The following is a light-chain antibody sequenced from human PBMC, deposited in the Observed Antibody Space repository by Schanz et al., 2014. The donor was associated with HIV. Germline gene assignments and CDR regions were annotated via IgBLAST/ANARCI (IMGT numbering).Light chain of an antibody. CDR2: KAS. V-gene: IGKV1-5*03. Sequence: DIQMTQSPSTLSASVGDEVTITCRASQYISSWLAWYQQKPGQAPKLLIYKASTLESGVPSRFVGSASGTKFTLTITSLQSDDSATYYCHQYNNFPYTFGQGTKLEIK. CDR3: HQYNNFPYT. CDR1: QYISSW. J-gene: IGKJ2*01.